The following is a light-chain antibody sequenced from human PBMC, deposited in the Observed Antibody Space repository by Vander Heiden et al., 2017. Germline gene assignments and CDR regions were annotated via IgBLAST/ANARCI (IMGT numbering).Light chain of an antibody. CDR1: QGISSY. J-gene: IGKJ1*01. V-gene: IGKV1-8*01. Sequence: AIRMTQSPSSFSASTGDRVTITCRASQGISSYLAWYQQKPGKAPKLLIYAASTLQSGVPSRFSGSGSGTDFTLTISCLQSEDFATYYCQQDDSYPLVAFGQGTKVEIK. CDR3: QQDDSYPLVA. CDR2: AAS.